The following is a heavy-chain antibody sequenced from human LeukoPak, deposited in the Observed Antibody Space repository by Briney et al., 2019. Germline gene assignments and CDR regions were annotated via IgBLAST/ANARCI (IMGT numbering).Heavy chain of an antibody. CDR3: ARDVPSRIGDDPLDP. CDR1: GDSISSGGFY. D-gene: IGHD2/OR15-2a*01. J-gene: IGHJ5*02. V-gene: IGHV4-31*03. CDR2: ITYSGST. Sequence: SETLSLTCTVSGDSISSGGFYWNWVRHHPEKGLEWIGLITYSGSTYYNPSLMSRVDISLDMSKSQFSLKLNSVTAADTAVYYCARDVPSRIGDDPLDPWGQGIQVIVSS.